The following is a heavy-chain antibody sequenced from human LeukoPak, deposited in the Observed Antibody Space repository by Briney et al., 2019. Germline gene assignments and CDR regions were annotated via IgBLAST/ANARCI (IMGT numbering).Heavy chain of an antibody. CDR1: GFTVSSNY. D-gene: IGHD3-10*01. V-gene: IGHV3-53*01. Sequence: QPGGSLRLSCAASGFTVSSNYVSWVRQAPGKGLEWVSVIYSGGRTYYADSVKGRFTISRDNSKNTLYLQMNSLRAEDTAVYYCAREAEAAHVGDFYFDYWGQGTLVTVSS. CDR3: AREAEAAHVGDFYFDY. J-gene: IGHJ4*02. CDR2: IYSGGRT.